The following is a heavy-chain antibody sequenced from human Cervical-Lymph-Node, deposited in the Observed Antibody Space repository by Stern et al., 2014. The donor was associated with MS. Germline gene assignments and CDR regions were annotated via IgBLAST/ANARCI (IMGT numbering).Heavy chain of an antibody. D-gene: IGHD1-14*01. CDR2: IYPGDSET. J-gene: IGHJ4*02. V-gene: IGHV5-51*01. Sequence: VQLVQSGAELIRPGESLKISCQGSGFQFSIYWIAWVRQMPGKGLEWMGIIYPGDSETRYSPSFQGQVTMSADKSTSTAYLQWSSLNASDTAMYFCARQTTAWASDVWGQGTLVTVSS. CDR3: ARQTTAWASDV. CDR1: GFQFSIYW.